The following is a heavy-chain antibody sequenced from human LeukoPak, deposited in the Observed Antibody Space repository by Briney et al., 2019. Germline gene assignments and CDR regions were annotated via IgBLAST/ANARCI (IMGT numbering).Heavy chain of an antibody. Sequence: GGSLRLSCAASAFTFSSYGMSWVRQAPGKGLEWVSGIRSSGGTTYYADSVKGRFTISRDNSKNTLYLQMISLRAEDTAVYYCAKRSGYGDFDYWGQGTLVTVSS. CDR3: AKRSGYGDFDY. CDR1: AFTFSSYG. D-gene: IGHD4-17*01. J-gene: IGHJ4*02. CDR2: IRSSGGTT. V-gene: IGHV3-23*01.